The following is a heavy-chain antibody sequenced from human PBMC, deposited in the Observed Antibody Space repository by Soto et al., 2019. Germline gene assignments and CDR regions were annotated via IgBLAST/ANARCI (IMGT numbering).Heavy chain of an antibody. CDR2: IYYSGST. CDR3: ARDGYYGSGSQPFDY. D-gene: IGHD3-10*01. V-gene: IGHV4-59*01. Sequence: SETLSLTCTVSGGSISSYYWSWIRQPPGKGLEWIGYIYYSGSTNYNPSLKSRVTISVDTSKNQFSLKLSSVTAADTAVYYCARDGYYGSGSQPFDYWGQGTLVTVSS. J-gene: IGHJ4*02. CDR1: GGSISSYY.